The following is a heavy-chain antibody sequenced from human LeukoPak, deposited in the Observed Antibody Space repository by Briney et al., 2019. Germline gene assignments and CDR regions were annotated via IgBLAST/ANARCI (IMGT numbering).Heavy chain of an antibody. J-gene: IGHJ4*02. D-gene: IGHD3-22*01. V-gene: IGHV5-51*01. CDR1: GYSFTNYW. CDR2: IYPGDSDT. CDR3: ARQTLPIVNYYDSSGSFDY. Sequence: GESLQISCKTSGYSFTNYWIGWVRQMPGKGLEWMGIIYPGDSDTRYSPSFQGQVTISADKSISTAYLQWSSLKASDTAMYYCARQTLPIVNYYDSSGSFDYWGQGTLVTVSS.